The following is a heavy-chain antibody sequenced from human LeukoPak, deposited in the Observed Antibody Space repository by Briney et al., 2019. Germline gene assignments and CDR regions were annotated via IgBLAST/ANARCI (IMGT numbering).Heavy chain of an antibody. CDR1: GYTFTGYG. V-gene: IGHV1-18*01. CDR3: ARDEMAAFGDHFDF. D-gene: IGHD5-24*01. CDR2: ISAYNGNT. J-gene: IGHJ4*02. Sequence: ASVKVSCKASGYTFTGYGISWVRQALGQGLGWMGWISAYNGNTNYAQKFQGRVTMTRDTSTSTAYLEVRSLRPDDTAVYYCARDEMAAFGDHFDFWGQGTLVTVSA.